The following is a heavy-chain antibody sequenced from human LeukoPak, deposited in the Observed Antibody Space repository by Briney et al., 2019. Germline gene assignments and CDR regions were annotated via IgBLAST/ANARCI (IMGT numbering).Heavy chain of an antibody. J-gene: IGHJ4*02. D-gene: IGHD4-11*01. V-gene: IGHV1-69-2*01. CDR1: GYMFSGSY. Sequence: ASVKISCKVSGYMFSGSYMHWVPQVPGKGLEWMGRVDPEDGKTIYAKKFQGRVTMTADTSIDTAYMDLSSLKSEDTAVYYCATGAITTGYWGQGTLVTVSS. CDR2: VDPEDGKT. CDR3: ATGAITTGY.